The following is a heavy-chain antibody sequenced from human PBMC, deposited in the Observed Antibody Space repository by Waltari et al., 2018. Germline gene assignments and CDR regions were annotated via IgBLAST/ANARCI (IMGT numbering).Heavy chain of an antibody. CDR3: ARGRDVFANFDYNWFDP. J-gene: IGHJ5*02. CDR1: GYTFINSD. Sequence: QVQLVQSGAEVLKPGASVKVSCQASGYTFINSDINWVRQAAGQGFEWMGWVNPDSGATAYAQKFQGRITMTWDTSISTAYMELSNLRSDDTAVLYCARGRDVFANFDYNWFDPWGQGTLVTFSS. D-gene: IGHD3-3*01. CDR2: VNPDSGAT. V-gene: IGHV1-8*02.